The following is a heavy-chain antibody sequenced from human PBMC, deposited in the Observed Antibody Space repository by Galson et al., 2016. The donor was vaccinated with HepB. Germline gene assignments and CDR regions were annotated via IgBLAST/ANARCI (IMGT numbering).Heavy chain of an antibody. V-gene: IGHV1-69*13. CDR3: ARDLALYCSSTSTNCYRGFDP. CDR1: GGTFSSYA. D-gene: IGHD2-2*01. Sequence: SVKVSCTATGGTFSSYAISWVRQAPGKGLEWMGGIMPIYGTTNFARKFQGRVTITADESMTTAYMELSSLRSDDMAVYYCARDLALYCSSTSTNCYRGFDPWGQGTLVTVSS. J-gene: IGHJ5*02. CDR2: IMPIYGTT.